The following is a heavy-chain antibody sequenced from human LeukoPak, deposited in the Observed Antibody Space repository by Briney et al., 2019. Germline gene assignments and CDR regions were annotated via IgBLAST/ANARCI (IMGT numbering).Heavy chain of an antibody. CDR1: GFTFSDSS. CDR3: SRYVDTPLDY. D-gene: IGHD5-18*01. Sequence: GGSLRLSCAASGFTFSDSSIHWVRQASGKGLEWVGRIRSKANSYATAYAASVAGRFTISRDDSQNTAYLQMNSLKTEDAAVYYCSRYVDTPLDYWGQGALVTVSS. J-gene: IGHJ4*02. CDR2: IRSKANSYAT. V-gene: IGHV3-73*01.